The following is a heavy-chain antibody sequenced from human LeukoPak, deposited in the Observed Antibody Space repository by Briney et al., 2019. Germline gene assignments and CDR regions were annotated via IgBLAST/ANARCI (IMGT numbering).Heavy chain of an antibody. CDR3: ARATLNYHYYGLDV. V-gene: IGHV3-53*01. CDR2: IYSGGNT. CDR1: GFTVSSSY. Sequence: PGGSLRLSCAASGFTVSSSYMSWVRQAPGKGLGWVSVIYSGGNTYYAGSVKGRFTISRDNSKNTLYLQMNSLRAGDTAVYYCARATLNYHYYGLDVWGQGTTVTVS. J-gene: IGHJ6*02.